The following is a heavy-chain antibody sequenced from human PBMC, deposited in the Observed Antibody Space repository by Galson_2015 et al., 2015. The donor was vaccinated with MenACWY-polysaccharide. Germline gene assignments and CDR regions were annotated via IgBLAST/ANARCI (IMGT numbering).Heavy chain of an antibody. J-gene: IGHJ4*02. Sequence: ETLSLTCTVSGDSISTSNYRWAWIRQPPGRGLEWILTMFYTGSTYYNPSLKSQVTMSVDTSKNQFSLKLSSVTVADTALYYCARHAPPQYCSNGLCSLDYWGQGTLVTVSS. D-gene: IGHD2-8*01. CDR3: ARHAPPQYCSNGLCSLDY. V-gene: IGHV4-39*01. CDR1: GDSISTSNYR. CDR2: MFYTGST.